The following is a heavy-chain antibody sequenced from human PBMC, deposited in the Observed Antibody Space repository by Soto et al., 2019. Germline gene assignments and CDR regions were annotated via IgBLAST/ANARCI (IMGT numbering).Heavy chain of an antibody. CDR3: AKGGSSSARYFDR. V-gene: IGHV3-30*18. Sequence: QVHLVESGGGVVQPGGSLRLSCAASGFIFSGYGMHWVRQAPGKGLEWVAVISFEGSKKYYANSVEGRFTISRDNSKYTLFLQMNSLRAEDTAVYYCAKGGSSSARYFDRWGQGALVTVSS. CDR1: GFIFSGYG. D-gene: IGHD6-6*01. CDR2: ISFEGSKK. J-gene: IGHJ5*02.